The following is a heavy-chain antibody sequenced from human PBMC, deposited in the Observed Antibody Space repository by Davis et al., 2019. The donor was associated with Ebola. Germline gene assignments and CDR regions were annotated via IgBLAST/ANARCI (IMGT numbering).Heavy chain of an antibody. D-gene: IGHD5-18*01. CDR2: IWYDGSNK. CDR3: ARDHVDTAMVRGMGMDV. V-gene: IGHV3-33*01. CDR1: GFTFSDYP. J-gene: IGHJ6*02. Sequence: GESLKISCAASGFTFSDYPMTWVRQAPGKGLEWVAVIWYDGSNKYYADSVKGRFTISRDNSKNTLYLQMNSLRAEDTAVYYCARDHVDTAMVRGMGMDVWGQGTTVTVSS.